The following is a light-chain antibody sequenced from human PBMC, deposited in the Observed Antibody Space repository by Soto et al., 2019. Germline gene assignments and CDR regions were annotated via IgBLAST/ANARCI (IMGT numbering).Light chain of an antibody. J-gene: IGKJ5*01. Sequence: EIMLTQSPGTLSLSPGERATLSCRASQSLSGGYLAWFQQKPGQTPRLLIYSASNRATDIPDRFSGSGSGTDCTLTISRLEPEDFVVYYCQQNGSLPITFGQGTQLEIK. V-gene: IGKV3-20*01. CDR2: SAS. CDR1: QSLSGGY. CDR3: QQNGSLPIT.